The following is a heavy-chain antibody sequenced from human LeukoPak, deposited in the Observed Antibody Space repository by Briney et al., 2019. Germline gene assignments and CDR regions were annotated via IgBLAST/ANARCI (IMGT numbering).Heavy chain of an antibody. D-gene: IGHD2-15*01. CDR2: ISGSGGST. J-gene: IGHJ4*02. V-gene: IGHV3-23*01. CDR1: GFTFSSYA. Sequence: GGSLRLSCAACGFTFSSYAMSWVRQAPGKGVEWVSAISGSGGSTYYADSVKGGFAISRDNYKNTLYLQMNSLIAEDTAVYYCAKGEAGYCSGGSCYSPFDYWGQGTLVTVSS. CDR3: AKGEAGYCSGGSCYSPFDY.